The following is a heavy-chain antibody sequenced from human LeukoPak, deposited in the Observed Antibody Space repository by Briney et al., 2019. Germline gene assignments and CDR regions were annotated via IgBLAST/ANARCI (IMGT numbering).Heavy chain of an antibody. CDR1: GFTFDDYG. J-gene: IGHJ3*02. CDR3: ARDLEWELLNAFDI. Sequence: PGGSLRLSCAASGFTFDDYGMSWVRQAPGKGLEWVSGINWNGGSTGYADSVKGRFTISRDNAKNSLYLQMNSLRAEDTALYYCARDLEWELLNAFDIWGQGTMVTVSS. V-gene: IGHV3-20*04. D-gene: IGHD1-26*01. CDR2: INWNGGST.